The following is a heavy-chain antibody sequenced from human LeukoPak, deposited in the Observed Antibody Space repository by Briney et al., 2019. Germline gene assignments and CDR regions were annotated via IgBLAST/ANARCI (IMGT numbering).Heavy chain of an antibody. CDR3: ARDAITMDHYGMDV. Sequence: GGSLRLSCVASGFPFSSYSMNWVRQAPGKGLEWVSYISSSSSTIYYADSVKGRFTISRDNAKNSLYLQMNSLRDEDTAVYYCARDAITMDHYGMDVWGQGTTVTVSS. CDR1: GFPFSSYS. D-gene: IGHD3-10*01. V-gene: IGHV3-48*02. J-gene: IGHJ6*02. CDR2: ISSSSSTI.